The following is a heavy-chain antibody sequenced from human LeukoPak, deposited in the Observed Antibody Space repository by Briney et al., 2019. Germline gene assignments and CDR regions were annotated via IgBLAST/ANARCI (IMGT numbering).Heavy chain of an antibody. V-gene: IGHV3-23*01. Sequence: GGSLRLSCAASGFTFSSYAMSWVRQAPGKGLEWVSAISGSGGSTYYADSVKGRFTISRDNSKNALYLQMNSLRAEDTAVYYCAKDPPYSSSSEGYVDYWGQRTLVTVSS. CDR3: AKDPPYSSSSEGYVDY. D-gene: IGHD6-6*01. CDR1: GFTFSSYA. CDR2: ISGSGGST. J-gene: IGHJ4*02.